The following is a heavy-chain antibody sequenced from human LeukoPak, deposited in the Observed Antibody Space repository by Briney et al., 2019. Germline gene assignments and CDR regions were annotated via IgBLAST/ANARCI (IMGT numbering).Heavy chain of an antibody. V-gene: IGHV3-30*18. CDR3: AKDRSSSWSFDY. Sequence: GRSLSLSCAASRLTLRSYGIHWVRHAPGKGLEWVAVISYDGSKKYHADSVKGRFNISRDNSKNKMYLQMNSVRAEDTAVYYCAKDRSSSWSFDYWGQGTLVTVSS. J-gene: IGHJ4*02. CDR2: ISYDGSKK. D-gene: IGHD6-13*01. CDR1: RLTLRSYG.